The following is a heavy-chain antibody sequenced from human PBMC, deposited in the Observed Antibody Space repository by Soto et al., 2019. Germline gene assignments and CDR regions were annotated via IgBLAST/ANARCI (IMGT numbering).Heavy chain of an antibody. CDR3: ARDRENAYGSGLNFGY. CDR1: CYSISSSYY. D-gene: IGHD3-10*01. J-gene: IGHJ4*02. V-gene: IGHV4-38-2*02. CDR2: IYHSGST. Sequence: PXETLSLPGAVSCYSISSSYYWGWIRQPPGKGLEWIGSIYHSGSTYYNPSLESRVTTSLDTSKNQVSMKLSSVTAADTAMYFWARDRENAYGSGLNFGYWGQGTLVT.